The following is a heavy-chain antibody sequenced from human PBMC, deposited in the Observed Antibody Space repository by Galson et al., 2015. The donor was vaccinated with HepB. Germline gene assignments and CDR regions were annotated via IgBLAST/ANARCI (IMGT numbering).Heavy chain of an antibody. CDR1: GFTFSSYG. V-gene: IGHV3-30*18. CDR3: AKDWAPVVVTTTAI. Sequence: SLRLSCAASGFTFSSYGMHWVRQAPGKGLEWVAVISNDESKKYYADSVKGRFTISRDNSKNRLYLQMNSLRAEDTAGYYCAKDWAPVVVTTTAIWGQGTLVTVSS. D-gene: IGHD2-21*02. J-gene: IGHJ4*02. CDR2: ISNDESKK.